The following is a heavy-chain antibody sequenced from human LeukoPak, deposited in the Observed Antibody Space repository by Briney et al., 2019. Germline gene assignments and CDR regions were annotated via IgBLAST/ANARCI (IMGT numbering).Heavy chain of an antibody. D-gene: IGHD1-26*01. CDR2: ISSRGSTI. J-gene: IGHJ4*02. CDR3: ARDQKGGATDY. Sequence: GGSLRLSCAASGFTFSSYEMNWVRQAPGKGLEWVSYISSRGSTIYYADSVKGRFTISRDNAKNSLYLQMNSLRAEDMAVYYCARDQKGGATDYWGEGTLVTVSS. V-gene: IGHV3-48*03. CDR1: GFTFSSYE.